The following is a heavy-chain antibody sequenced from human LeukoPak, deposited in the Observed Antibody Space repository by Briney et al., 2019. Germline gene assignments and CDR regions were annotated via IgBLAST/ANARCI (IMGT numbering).Heavy chain of an antibody. CDR2: ISGSGGST. CDR1: GFTFSSYA. J-gene: IGHJ4*02. D-gene: IGHD3-10*01. V-gene: IGHV3-23*01. CDR3: AKTEVTMVRGAHFDY. Sequence: PGGSLRLSCAASGFTFSSYAMSWVRQAPGKRLEWVSAISGSGGSTYYADPVKGRFTISRDNSKNTLYLQMNSLRAEDTAVYYCAKTEVTMVRGAHFDYWGQGTLVTVSS.